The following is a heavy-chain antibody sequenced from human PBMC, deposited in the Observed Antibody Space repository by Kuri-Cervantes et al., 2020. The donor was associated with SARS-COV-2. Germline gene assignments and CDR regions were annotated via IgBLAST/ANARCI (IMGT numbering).Heavy chain of an antibody. CDR3: ARLQWSVAGPYYFDY. V-gene: IGHV1-2*06. D-gene: IGHD6-19*01. Sequence: ASVKVSCKASGYTFTGYYMHWVRQAPGQGLEWMGRINPNSGGTNYAQKFQGRVTMTRDTSISTAYMELSSLRSEDTAVYYCARLQWSVAGPYYFDYWGQGTLVTVSS. J-gene: IGHJ4*02. CDR2: INPNSGGT. CDR1: GYTFTGYY.